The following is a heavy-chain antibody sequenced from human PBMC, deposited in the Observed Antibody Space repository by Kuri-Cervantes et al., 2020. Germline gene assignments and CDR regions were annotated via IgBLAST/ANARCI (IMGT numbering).Heavy chain of an antibody. D-gene: IGHD6-19*01. J-gene: IGHJ4*02. V-gene: IGHV3-66*01. CDR1: GLTVSSNY. CDR2: IYSGGST. Sequence: ETLSLTCAASGLTVSSNYMSWVRQAPGKGLEWVSIIYSGGSTCYADSVKGRFTISRDNSKNTPYLQLNSLRAEDTAVYYCAKDMADSSGWFFDYWGQGTLVTVSS. CDR3: AKDMADSSGWFFDY.